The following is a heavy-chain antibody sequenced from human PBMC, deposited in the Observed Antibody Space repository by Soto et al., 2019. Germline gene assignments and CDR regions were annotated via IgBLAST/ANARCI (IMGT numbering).Heavy chain of an antibody. V-gene: IGHV3-23*01. CDR2: ISGSGGST. CDR3: AKIVVVDYVWPAGLDYYGMDV. J-gene: IGHJ6*02. D-gene: IGHD3-16*01. Sequence: GGSLRLSCAASGFTFSSYAMNWVRQAPGKGLEWVSAISGSGGSTYYADSVKGRFTISRDNSKNTLYLQMNSLRAEDTAVYYCAKIVVVDYVWPAGLDYYGMDVWGQGTTVTVSS. CDR1: GFTFSSYA.